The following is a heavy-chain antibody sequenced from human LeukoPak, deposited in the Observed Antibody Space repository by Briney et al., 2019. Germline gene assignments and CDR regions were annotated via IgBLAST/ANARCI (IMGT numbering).Heavy chain of an antibody. J-gene: IGHJ5*02. V-gene: IGHV1-18*01. Sequence: ASVKVSCKASGYTFTSYGISWVRQAPGQGLEWMGWISAYNGNTNYAQKLQGRVTMTTDTSTSTAYMELRSLRSDDTAVYYCARDRRYRKLRGDGNWFDPWGQGTLVTVSS. D-gene: IGHD1-26*01. CDR3: ARDRRYRKLRGDGNWFDP. CDR1: GYTFTSYG. CDR2: ISAYNGNT.